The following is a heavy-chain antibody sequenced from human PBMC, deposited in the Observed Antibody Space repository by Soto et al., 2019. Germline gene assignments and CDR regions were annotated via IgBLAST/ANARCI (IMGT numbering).Heavy chain of an antibody. CDR2: IYYSGST. J-gene: IGHJ5*02. V-gene: IGHV4-31*03. CDR3: ARDGAAAAGQGWFDP. Sequence: QVQLQESGPGLVKPSQTLSLTCTVSGGSISSVGYYWSWIRQHPGKGLEWIGYIYYSGSTYYNPSLKSRVTISVDTSKNQFSLKLSSVTAADTAVYYCARDGAAAAGQGWFDPWGQGTLVTVSS. D-gene: IGHD6-13*01. CDR1: GGSISSVGYY.